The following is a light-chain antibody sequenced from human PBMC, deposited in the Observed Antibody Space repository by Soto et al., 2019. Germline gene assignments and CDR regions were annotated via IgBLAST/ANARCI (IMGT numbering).Light chain of an antibody. J-gene: IGKJ1*01. CDR3: QQYDTYWT. CDR1: QSVSSW. CDR2: DAS. V-gene: IGKV1-5*01. Sequence: DIQMTQSPSTLSASVGDRVTITCRASQSVSSWLAWYQQKPGKAPNLLIYDASSLESGVPSRFSGSGYGTEFNLNIRRLQTDDIATYYCQQYDTYWTFGKGTKVDIK.